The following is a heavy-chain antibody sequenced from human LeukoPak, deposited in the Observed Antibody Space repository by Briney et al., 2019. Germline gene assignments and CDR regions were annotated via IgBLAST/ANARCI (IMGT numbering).Heavy chain of an antibody. CDR3: ARYHTALNY. Sequence: GGSLRLSCAASGFTFSIYAMSWVRQAPRKGLEWVSGISGSGGSTYYADSVKGRFTISRDNSKNTLYLQMNNLRVEDTAVYFCARYHTALNYWGQGTLVTASS. CDR2: ISGSGGST. CDR1: GFTFSIYA. V-gene: IGHV3-23*01. D-gene: IGHD5-18*01. J-gene: IGHJ4*02.